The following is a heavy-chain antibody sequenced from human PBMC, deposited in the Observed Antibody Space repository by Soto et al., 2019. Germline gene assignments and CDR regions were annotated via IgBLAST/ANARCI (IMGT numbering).Heavy chain of an antibody. CDR2: ISYDGSNK. D-gene: IGHD2-15*01. CDR3: ASSAQDIVVVVAATSIPGEGFDI. CDR1: GFTFSSYA. Sequence: QVQLVESGGGVVQPGRSLRLSCAASGFTFSSYAMHWVRQAPGKGLEWVAVISYDGSNKYYADSVKGRFTISRDNSKNTLYLQMNSLRAEDTAVYYCASSAQDIVVVVAATSIPGEGFDIWGQGTMVTVSS. J-gene: IGHJ3*02. V-gene: IGHV3-30-3*01.